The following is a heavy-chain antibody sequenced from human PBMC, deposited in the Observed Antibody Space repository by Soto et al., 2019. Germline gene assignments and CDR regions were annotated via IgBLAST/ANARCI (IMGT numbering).Heavy chain of an antibody. V-gene: IGHV1-46*01. CDR2: IIPSGNRT. D-gene: IGHD1-26*01. CDR1: GFSFTSYY. J-gene: IGHJ4*02. CDR3: ARDLIVAAGRLDI. Sequence: VQLVQSGAEVKKPGASVKVSCQASGFSFTSYYLHWVRQAPGQGLEWLGRIIPSGNRTSFAERFQDRVTMTADTSTSTVFMELSRLRHEDTAMYYCARDLIVAAGRLDIWGRGTRVTVSS.